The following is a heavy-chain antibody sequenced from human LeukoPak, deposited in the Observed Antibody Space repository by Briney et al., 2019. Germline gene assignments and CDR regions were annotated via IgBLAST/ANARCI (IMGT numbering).Heavy chain of an antibody. CDR2: ISAYNGNA. CDR3: ARDTHIVVVPAAKNPNWFDP. J-gene: IGHJ5*02. CDR1: GYTFTCYG. D-gene: IGHD2-2*01. Sequence: GASVKVSCKASGYTFTCYGISWVRQAPGQGLEWMGWISAYNGNANYAQKLQGRVTMTTDTSTSTAYMELRSLRSDDTAVYYCARDTHIVVVPAAKNPNWFDPWGQGTLVTVSS. V-gene: IGHV1-18*01.